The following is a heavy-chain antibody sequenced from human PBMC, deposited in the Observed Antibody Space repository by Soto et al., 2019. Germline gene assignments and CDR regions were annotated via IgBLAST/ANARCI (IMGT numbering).Heavy chain of an antibody. CDR2: ITSKTDGGTT. CDR1: GFTFSNAW. D-gene: IGHD3-10*01. V-gene: IGHV3-15*01. J-gene: IGHJ4*02. Sequence: EVQLVESGGGLVKPGGSLRLSCAASGFTFSNAWMSWVRQAPGKGLEWVGRITSKTDGGTTDYAAPVKGRFTISRDNSKNTLYLQMNSLKTEDTAVYYCTTSDYYGSGRNDYWGQGTLVTVSS. CDR3: TTSDYYGSGRNDY.